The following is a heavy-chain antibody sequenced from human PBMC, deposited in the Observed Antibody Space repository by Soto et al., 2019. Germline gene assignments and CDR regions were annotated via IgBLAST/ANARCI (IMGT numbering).Heavy chain of an antibody. V-gene: IGHV4-39*01. Sequence: SETLSLTCSVSGGSISSGYYYWGWIRHPPGKGLEWIGSIYRGGSTYYNPSLKSRVTISVDTSKNQFSLKLTSVTAADTAVYHCASFYYDILTGYRPKDFDYWGQGTLVTVSS. J-gene: IGHJ4*02. CDR1: GGSISSGYYY. D-gene: IGHD3-9*01. CDR2: IYRGGST. CDR3: ASFYYDILTGYRPKDFDY.